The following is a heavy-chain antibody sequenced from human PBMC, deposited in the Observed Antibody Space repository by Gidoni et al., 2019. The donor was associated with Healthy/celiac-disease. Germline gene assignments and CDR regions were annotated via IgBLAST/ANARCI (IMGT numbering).Heavy chain of an antibody. D-gene: IGHD3-3*01. J-gene: IGHJ6*02. CDR2: INPSGGST. CDR3: ARPRITIFGVALKDYYGMDV. CDR1: GYTFTSYY. V-gene: IGHV1-46*03. Sequence: QVQLVQSGAEVKKPGASVKVSCTASGYTFTSYYMHWVRQAPGQGLEWMGIINPSGGSTSYAQKFQGRVTMTRDTSTSTVYMELSSLRSEDTAVYYCARPRITIFGVALKDYYGMDVWGQGTTVTVSS.